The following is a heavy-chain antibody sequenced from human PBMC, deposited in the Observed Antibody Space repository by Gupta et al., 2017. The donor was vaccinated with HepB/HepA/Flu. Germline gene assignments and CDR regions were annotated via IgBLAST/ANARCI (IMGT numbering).Heavy chain of an antibody. CDR3: ARAYYDSSGYYWGAFDI. V-gene: IGHV3-48*03. Sequence: EVQLVESGGGLVQPGGSLRLSCAASGFTFRSYEMTWVRQAAGKGLEWVSYISSSGSTIYYADSVKGRFTISRDNAKNSLYLQMNSLRAEDTAVYYCARAYYDSSGYYWGAFDIWGQGTMVTVSS. D-gene: IGHD3-22*01. J-gene: IGHJ3*02. CDR2: ISSSGSTI. CDR1: GFTFRSYE.